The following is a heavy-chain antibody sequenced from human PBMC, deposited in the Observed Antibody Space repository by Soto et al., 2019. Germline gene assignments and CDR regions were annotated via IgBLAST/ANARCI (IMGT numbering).Heavy chain of an antibody. Sequence: ASVKVSCKASGYTFTSYGISWVRQAPGQGLEWMGWISAYNGNTNYAQKLQGRVTMTTDTSTSTAYMELRSLRSDDTAVYYCAGTVTTYLEDAFDIWGQGTMVTVSS. D-gene: IGHD4-17*01. CDR1: GYTFTSYG. CDR2: ISAYNGNT. CDR3: AGTVTTYLEDAFDI. J-gene: IGHJ3*02. V-gene: IGHV1-18*01.